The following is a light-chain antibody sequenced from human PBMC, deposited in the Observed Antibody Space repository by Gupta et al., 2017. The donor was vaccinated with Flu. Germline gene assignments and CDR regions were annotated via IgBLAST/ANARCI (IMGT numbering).Light chain of an antibody. V-gene: IGLV1-44*01. CDR3: AAWDESLNGYV. Sequence: QSVLTQPPSASGTPGQRVSISCSGSSSNVGSQTVNWYQQLPGTAPKLLIYSSDQRPSGVPDRFSGSKSGTSASLAIGGLQSEDEADYYCAAWDESLNGYVFGSGTKVTVL. CDR1: SSNVGSQT. J-gene: IGLJ1*01. CDR2: SSD.